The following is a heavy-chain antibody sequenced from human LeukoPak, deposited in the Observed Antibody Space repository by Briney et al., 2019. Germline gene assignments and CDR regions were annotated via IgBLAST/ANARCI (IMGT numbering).Heavy chain of an antibody. J-gene: IGHJ4*02. CDR2: ISGSGGNT. CDR3: AKAYDSSGYYFNFDY. Sequence: AGGSLRLSCVASGFTFSSYWMTWVRQAPVKGLEWVSAISGSGGNTYYADSVKGRFTISRDNSKNTLYLQMNSLRAEDTAVYYCAKAYDSSGYYFNFDYWGQGTLVTVSS. CDR1: GFTFSSYW. D-gene: IGHD3-22*01. V-gene: IGHV3-23*01.